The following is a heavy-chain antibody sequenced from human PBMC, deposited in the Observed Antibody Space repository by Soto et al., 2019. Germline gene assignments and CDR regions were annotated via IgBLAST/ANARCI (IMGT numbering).Heavy chain of an antibody. CDR1: GFTFSSYS. CDR2: ISSSSSTI. J-gene: IGHJ6*03. D-gene: IGHD6-13*01. V-gene: IGHV3-48*01. CDR3: SRRRLGNNSSWYVPPYYYYYYMDV. Sequence: GGSLRLSCAASGFTFSSYSMNWVRQAPGKGLEWVSYISSSSSTIYYADSVKGRFTISRDNAKNSLYLQMNSLRAEDTAVYYLSRRRLGNNSSWYVPPYYYYYYMDVWGKGTTVTVSS.